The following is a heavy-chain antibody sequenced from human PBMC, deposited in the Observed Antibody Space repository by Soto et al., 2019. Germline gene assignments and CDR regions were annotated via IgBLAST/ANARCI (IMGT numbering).Heavy chain of an antibody. CDR3: ASGPRAIRSIFYGMDV. CDR2: ISSSSSYI. D-gene: IGHD4-17*01. Sequence: EVQLVESGGGLVKPGGSLRLSCAASGFTFSSYSMNLVRPAPGKGLEWVSSISSSSSYIYYADSVKGRFTISRDNAKNSLYLQMNSRRAEDTAVYYCASGPRAIRSIFYGMDVWGQGTTLTVSS. CDR1: GFTFSSYS. J-gene: IGHJ6*02. V-gene: IGHV3-21*01.